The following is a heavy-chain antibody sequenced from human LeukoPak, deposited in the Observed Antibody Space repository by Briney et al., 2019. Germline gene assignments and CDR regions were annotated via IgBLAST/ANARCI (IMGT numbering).Heavy chain of an antibody. CDR1: GFTFSNYW. J-gene: IGHJ3*02. Sequence: PGGSLRLSCAASGFTFSNYWMHWVRQAPGKGLVWVSRINSDGINTSYADSVKGRFTISRDNAKNSLYLQMNSLRAEDTAVYYCARAGAYYYDFLGAFDIWGQGTMVTVSS. CDR3: ARAGAYYYDFLGAFDI. D-gene: IGHD3-22*01. V-gene: IGHV3-74*01. CDR2: INSDGINT.